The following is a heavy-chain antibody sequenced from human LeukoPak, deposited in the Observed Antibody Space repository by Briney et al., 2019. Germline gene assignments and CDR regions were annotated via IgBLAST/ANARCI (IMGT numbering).Heavy chain of an antibody. CDR3: AKVNDILTGYGGYYYYYMDV. J-gene: IGHJ6*03. Sequence: GGSLRLSCAASGFTFSSYAMSWVRQAPGKGLEWVSAISGSGGSTYYADSVKGRFTISRDNSKNTLYLQMNSLRAEDTAVYYCAKVNDILTGYGGYYYYYMDVWGKGTTVTVSS. D-gene: IGHD3-9*01. CDR1: GFTFSSYA. CDR2: ISGSGGST. V-gene: IGHV3-23*01.